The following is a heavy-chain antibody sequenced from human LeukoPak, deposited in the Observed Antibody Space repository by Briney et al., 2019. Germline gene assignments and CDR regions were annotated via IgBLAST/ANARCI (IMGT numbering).Heavy chain of an antibody. V-gene: IGHV5-51*01. J-gene: IGHJ4*02. D-gene: IGHD6-19*01. CDR2: NYPGDSDT. Sequence: GESLKISCKGSGYSFTSYWIGWVRQMPGKGLEWMGINYPGDSDTTYSPSFQGQVTISADKSISTASLQWSSLKASDTAMYYCARKSRYSSGWYDYWGQGTLVTVSS. CDR3: ARKSRYSSGWYDY. CDR1: GYSFTSYW.